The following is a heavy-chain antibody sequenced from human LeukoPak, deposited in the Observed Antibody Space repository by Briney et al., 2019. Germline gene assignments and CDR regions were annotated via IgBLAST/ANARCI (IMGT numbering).Heavy chain of an antibody. Sequence: GGSLGLSCAASGFTFSSYSMNWVRQAPGKGLEWVSSISSSSSYIYYADSVKGRFTISRDNAKNSLYLQMNSLRAEDTAVYYCARINGYSSGWGIDYWGQGTLVTVSS. CDR3: ARINGYSSGWGIDY. CDR1: GFTFSSYS. CDR2: ISSSSSYI. J-gene: IGHJ4*02. V-gene: IGHV3-21*01. D-gene: IGHD6-19*01.